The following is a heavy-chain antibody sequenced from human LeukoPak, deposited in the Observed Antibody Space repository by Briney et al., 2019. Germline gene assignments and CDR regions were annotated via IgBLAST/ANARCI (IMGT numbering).Heavy chain of an antibody. CDR2: IYHGDSDT. V-gene: IGHV5-51*01. CDR1: GYSFLSYW. CDR3: ARHYGSGDFDY. J-gene: IGHJ4*02. D-gene: IGHD3-10*01. Sequence: GESLKISCKGSGYSFLSYWIGWARQMPRKGLGWMGIIYHGDSDTRYSPSFQGQVTISADRSISTAYLQWSSLKASDTAMYYCARHYGSGDFDYWGQGTLVTVSS.